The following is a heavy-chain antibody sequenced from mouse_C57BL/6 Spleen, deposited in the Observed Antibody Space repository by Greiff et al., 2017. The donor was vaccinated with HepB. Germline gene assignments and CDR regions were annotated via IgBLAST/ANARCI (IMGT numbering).Heavy chain of an antibody. J-gene: IGHJ1*03. Sequence: VQLQQSGAELVKPGASVKISCKASGYAFSSYWMNWVKQRPGKGLEWIGQIYPGDGDTNYNGKFKGKATLTADKSSSTAYMQLSSLTSEDSAVYFCARRQDIRDWYCDVWGTGTTVTVSS. CDR1: GYAFSSYW. D-gene: IGHD3-2*01. V-gene: IGHV1-80*01. CDR3: ARRQDIRDWYCDV. CDR2: IYPGDGDT.